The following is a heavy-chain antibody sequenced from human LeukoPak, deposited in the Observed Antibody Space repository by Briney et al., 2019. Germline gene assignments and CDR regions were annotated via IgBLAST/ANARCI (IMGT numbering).Heavy chain of an antibody. J-gene: IGHJ3*02. CDR2: IYYSGST. V-gene: IGHV4-59*01. CDR1: GASISSSY. Sequence: KPSETLSLTCSVSGASISSSYWSWIRQPPGKGLEWIGYIYYSGSTNYNPSLKSRVTISVDTSKNQFSLKLSSVTAADTAVYYCAREFRDYCSSTSCSKDAFDIWGQGTMVTVSS. D-gene: IGHD2-2*01. CDR3: AREFRDYCSSTSCSKDAFDI.